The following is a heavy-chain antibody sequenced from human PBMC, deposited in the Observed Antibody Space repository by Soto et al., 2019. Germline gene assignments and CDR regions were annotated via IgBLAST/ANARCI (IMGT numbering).Heavy chain of an antibody. CDR3: ARAMVRGVIVDY. D-gene: IGHD3-10*01. J-gene: IGHJ4*02. Sequence: QVQLVESGGGLVKPGGSLRLSCAASGFTFSDYYMSWIRQAPGKGLEWVSYISSSSSYTNYADSVKGRFTISRDNAKNSLYLQMNSLRAEDTAVYYCARAMVRGVIVDYWGQGTLVTVSS. CDR2: ISSSSSYT. CDR1: GFTFSDYY. V-gene: IGHV3-11*05.